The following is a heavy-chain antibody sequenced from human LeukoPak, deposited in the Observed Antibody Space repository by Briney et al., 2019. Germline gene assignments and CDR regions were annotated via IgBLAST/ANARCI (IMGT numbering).Heavy chain of an antibody. V-gene: IGHV4-4*02. CDR1: GGSISSSNW. CDR2: IYHSGST. D-gene: IGHD3-9*01. Sequence: SETLSLTCAVSGGSISSSNWWSWVRQPPGKGLEWIGEIYHSGSTNYNPSPKSRVTISVGKSKNQFSLKLSSVTAADTAVYYCARSAGYLPDAFDIWGQGTMVTVSS. CDR3: ARSAGYLPDAFDI. J-gene: IGHJ3*02.